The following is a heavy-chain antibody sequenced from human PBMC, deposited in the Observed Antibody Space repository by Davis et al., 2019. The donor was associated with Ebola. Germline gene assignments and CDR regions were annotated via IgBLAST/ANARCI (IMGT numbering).Heavy chain of an antibody. J-gene: IGHJ6*02. D-gene: IGHD3-22*01. Sequence: GESLKISCAASGFTFSSYSMNWVRQAPGKGLEWVSYISSSSSTIYYADSVKGRFTISRDNAKNSLYLQMNSLRDEDTAVYYCARAWGSSGYSSSYGMDVWGQGTTVTVSS. CDR2: ISSSSSTI. V-gene: IGHV3-48*02. CDR1: GFTFSSYS. CDR3: ARAWGSSGYSSSYGMDV.